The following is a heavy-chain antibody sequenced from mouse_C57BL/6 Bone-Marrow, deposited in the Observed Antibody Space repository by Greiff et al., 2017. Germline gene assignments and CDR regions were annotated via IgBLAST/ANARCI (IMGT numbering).Heavy chain of an antibody. Sequence: EVHLVESGGGLVKPGGSLKLSCAASGFTFSSYAMSWVRQTPEKRLEWVATISDGGSYTYYPDNVKCRFTISRDNAKNNLYLQMSHLKSEDTAMYYCAMLFKKGYWCQGTTLTVAS. V-gene: IGHV5-4*01. CDR3: AMLFKKGY. CDR2: ISDGGSYT. J-gene: IGHJ2*01. CDR1: GFTFSSYA.